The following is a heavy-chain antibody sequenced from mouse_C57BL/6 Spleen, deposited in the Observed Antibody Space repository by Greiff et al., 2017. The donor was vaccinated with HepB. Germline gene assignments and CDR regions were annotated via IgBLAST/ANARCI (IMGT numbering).Heavy chain of an antibody. D-gene: IGHD2-1*01. CDR2: IDPENGDT. J-gene: IGHJ3*01. Sequence: VQLKESGAELVRPGASVKLSCTASGFNIKDDYMHWVKQRPEQGLEWIGWIDPENGDTEYASKFQGKATITADTSSNTAYLQLSSLTSEDTAVYYCTKGYGNWFAYWGQGTLVTVSA. CDR3: TKGYGNWFAY. CDR1: GFNIKDDY. V-gene: IGHV14-4*01.